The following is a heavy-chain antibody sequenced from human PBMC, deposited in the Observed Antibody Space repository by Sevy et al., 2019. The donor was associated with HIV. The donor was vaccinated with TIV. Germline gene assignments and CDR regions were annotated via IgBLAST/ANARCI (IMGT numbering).Heavy chain of an antibody. V-gene: IGHV3-72*01. J-gene: IGHJ1*01. CDR1: GFTFSDHY. D-gene: IGHD3-22*01. CDR3: ASTPHDSSGYYYGGGYFQH. Sequence: GGSLRLSCAASGFTFSDHYMDWVRQAPGKGLEWVGRTRNKATSYTTEYSASGKGRFTISRDDSKNSLYLQMNSLKTEETAVYYCASTPHDSSGYYYGGGYFQHWGQGTLVTVSS. CDR2: TRNKATSYTT.